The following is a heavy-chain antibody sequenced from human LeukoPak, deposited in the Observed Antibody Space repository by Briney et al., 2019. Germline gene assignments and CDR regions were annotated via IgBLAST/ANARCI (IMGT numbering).Heavy chain of an antibody. V-gene: IGHV3-48*04. CDR3: ARDPGSGYEEHFDY. D-gene: IGHD5-12*01. CDR1: GFTFNSYT. J-gene: IGHJ4*02. Sequence: PGGSLRLSCAASGFTFNSYTLNWVRQAPGKGLEWVSYISSSGSTMYYTDSVKGRFTISRDNAKDSLYLQMNSLRAEDTAVYYCARDPGSGYEEHFDYWGQGTLVTVSS. CDR2: ISSSGSTM.